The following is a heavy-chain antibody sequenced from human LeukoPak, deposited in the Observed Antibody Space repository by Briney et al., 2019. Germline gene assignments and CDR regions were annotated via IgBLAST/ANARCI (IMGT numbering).Heavy chain of an antibody. CDR2: ISGSGGST. Sequence: GGSLRLSCAASGFTFSSYAMSWVRQAPGKGLKWVSAISGSGGSTYYADSVKGRITISRDNSKNTLYLQMNSLRAEDTAVYYCAKGVGYCSGGSCQQFDYWGQGTLVTVSS. D-gene: IGHD2-15*01. J-gene: IGHJ4*02. V-gene: IGHV3-23*01. CDR1: GFTFSSYA. CDR3: AKGVGYCSGGSCQQFDY.